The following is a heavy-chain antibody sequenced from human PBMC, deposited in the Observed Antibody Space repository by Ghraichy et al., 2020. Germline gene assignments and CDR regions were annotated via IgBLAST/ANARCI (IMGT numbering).Heavy chain of an antibody. Sequence: GGSLRLSCAASGFTFSSFWMSWVRQAPGKGLEWVANIKDDGGEKYYVDSVKGRFTISRDNAKNSLYLQMNNLRAEDTAVYYCAREPRGYSYGSWGQGTLVTVSS. CDR1: GFTFSSFW. J-gene: IGHJ4*02. CDR2: IKDDGGEK. D-gene: IGHD5-18*01. CDR3: AREPRGYSYGS. V-gene: IGHV3-7*03.